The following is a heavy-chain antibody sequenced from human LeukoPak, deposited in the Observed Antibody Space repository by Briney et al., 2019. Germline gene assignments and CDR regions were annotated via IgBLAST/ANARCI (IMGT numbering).Heavy chain of an antibody. CDR1: GYTFTSYA. CDR3: ARGRSQWLTR. D-gene: IGHD6-19*01. J-gene: IGHJ4*02. V-gene: IGHV1-18*01. Sequence: ASVKVSCKASGYTFTSYAISWVRQAPGQGLESMGWISAHNGNTKYAQKFQGRVTMTTDTSTSTAYMELRSLRSDDTAVYYCARGRSQWLTRWGQGTLVTVSS. CDR2: ISAHNGNT.